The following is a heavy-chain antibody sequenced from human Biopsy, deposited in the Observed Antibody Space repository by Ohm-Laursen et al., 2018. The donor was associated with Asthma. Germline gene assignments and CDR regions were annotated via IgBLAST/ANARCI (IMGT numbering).Heavy chain of an antibody. CDR1: GFAVSRDH. CDR2: IYSGGTS. J-gene: IGHJ4*02. D-gene: IGHD4-23*01. Sequence: GSLRLSCSASGFAVSRDHMFWVRQAPGKGLEWVSVIYSGGTSHTADSVRGRFTISRDYSKNTLYLQMHSLRGEDTAVYYCARGDSGNWSHYYFDYWGQGTLVAVSS. V-gene: IGHV3-53*01. CDR3: ARGDSGNWSHYYFDY.